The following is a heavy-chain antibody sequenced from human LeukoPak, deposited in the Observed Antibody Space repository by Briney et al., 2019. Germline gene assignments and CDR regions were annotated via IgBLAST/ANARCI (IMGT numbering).Heavy chain of an antibody. CDR3: TTNWNDVLNS. CDR2: IRTKPNNYAT. J-gene: IGHJ4*02. V-gene: IGHV3-73*01. D-gene: IGHD1-20*01. Sequence: PGGSLKLSCAASGFAFSGSAMHWVRQASGKGLEWVGRIRTKPNNYATAYAASVEGRFTISRDDSRNTAYLQMNTLKTEDTAVYYCTTNWNDVLNSWGQGTLVTVSS. CDR1: GFAFSGSA.